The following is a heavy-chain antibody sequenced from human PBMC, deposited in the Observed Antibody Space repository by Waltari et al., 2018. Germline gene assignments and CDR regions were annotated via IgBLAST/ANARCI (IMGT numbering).Heavy chain of an antibody. CDR3: ARVEKIAAAGPRYFDL. CDR2: IKQDGSEK. V-gene: IGHV3-7*01. Sequence: EMQLVESGGGLVQPGGSLRLSCAASGFTFSSYWMSWVRQAPGKGLEWVANIKQDGSEKYYVDSVKGRFTISRDNAKNSLYLQMNSLRAEDTAVYYCARVEKIAAAGPRYFDLWGRGTLVTVSS. D-gene: IGHD6-13*01. J-gene: IGHJ2*01. CDR1: GFTFSSYW.